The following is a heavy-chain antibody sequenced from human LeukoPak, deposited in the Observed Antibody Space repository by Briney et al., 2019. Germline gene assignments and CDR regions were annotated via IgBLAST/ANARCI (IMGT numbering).Heavy chain of an antibody. CDR1: GSIFRNDW. Sequence: GGSLRLSCVGSGSIFRNDWMHWVRQAPGKGLVWVGRTRNEANIYTTKYAASVKGRFTISRDDSKNSLYLQMNSLKTEDTAVYYCASPVGATTVRAFDIWGQGTMVTVSS. CDR2: TRNEANIYTT. V-gene: IGHV3-72*01. D-gene: IGHD1-26*01. J-gene: IGHJ3*02. CDR3: ASPVGATTVRAFDI.